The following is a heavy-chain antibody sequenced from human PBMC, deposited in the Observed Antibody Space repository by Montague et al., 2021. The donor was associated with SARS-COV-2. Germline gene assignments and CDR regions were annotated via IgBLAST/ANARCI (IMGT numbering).Heavy chain of an antibody. CDR3: ARGAPTISMILVVMTGAGWYFDL. D-gene: IGHD3-22*01. CDR2: INHSGST. Sequence: SETLSLTCAVYGGSFSYYYWSWIRQPPGKGLEWIGEINHSGSTNYNPSLRSRVTISVDTSKNQFSLKLSAVTAADTAVYYCARGAPTISMILVVMTGAGWYFDLWGRGTLVTVSS. V-gene: IGHV4-34*01. J-gene: IGHJ2*01. CDR1: GGSFSYYY.